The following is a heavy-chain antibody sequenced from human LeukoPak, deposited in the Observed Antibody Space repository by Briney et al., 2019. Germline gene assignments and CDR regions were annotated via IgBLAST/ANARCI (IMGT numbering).Heavy chain of an antibody. Sequence: SETLSLTCTVSGGSISNYYWSWVRQPPGKGLEWIGYIYYSGSTNYNPSLKSRVTISVDTSRNQFSLKLSSVTPADTAVYYCARKVAGDYWGQGILVTVPS. CDR2: IYYSGST. V-gene: IGHV4-59*01. J-gene: IGHJ4*02. CDR3: ARKVAGDY. CDR1: GGSISNYY. D-gene: IGHD3-10*01.